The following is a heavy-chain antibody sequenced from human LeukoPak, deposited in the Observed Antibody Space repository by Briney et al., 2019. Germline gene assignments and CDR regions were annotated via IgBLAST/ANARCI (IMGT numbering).Heavy chain of an antibody. J-gene: IGHJ4*02. Sequence: SETLSLTCTVSGGSISSHYWSWIRQPRGKGREGIGYIYYSGSTNYNPSLKSRVTISVDTSKNQFSLKLSSVTAADTAVYYCARAGLWFGECPDYWGQGTLVTVSS. CDR1: GGSISSHY. V-gene: IGHV4-59*11. D-gene: IGHD3-10*01. CDR2: IYYSGST. CDR3: ARAGLWFGECPDY.